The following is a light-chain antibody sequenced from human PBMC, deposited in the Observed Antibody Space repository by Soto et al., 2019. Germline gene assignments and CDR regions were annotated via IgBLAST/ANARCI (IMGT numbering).Light chain of an antibody. CDR3: HQYDTLPIT. V-gene: IGKV3-20*01. J-gene: IGKJ4*01. CDR1: QSVGSGH. Sequence: EIVLTHSPGTLSLSPVERATLYCRASQSVGSGHLAWYQHKPCRAPRLLIYDASDRTTGIPDRFTGSGSGTDFTLTISRLEPEDFAVYYCHQYDTLPITFGGGAEVEIK. CDR2: DAS.